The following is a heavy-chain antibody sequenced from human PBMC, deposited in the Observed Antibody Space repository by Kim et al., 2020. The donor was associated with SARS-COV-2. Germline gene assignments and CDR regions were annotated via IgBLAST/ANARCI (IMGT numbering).Heavy chain of an antibody. V-gene: IGHV3-66*01. D-gene: IGHD3-22*01. J-gene: IGHJ1*01. CDR3: ATVVFYYDAGYFKN. Sequence: ANSVKGRRIISRDHSKNTLYHQMNSLRAEDTAVYYCATVVFYYDAGYFKNWGQGTLVIVSS.